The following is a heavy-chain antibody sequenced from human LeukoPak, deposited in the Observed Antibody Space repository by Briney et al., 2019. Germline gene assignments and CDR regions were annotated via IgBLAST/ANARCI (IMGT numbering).Heavy chain of an antibody. J-gene: IGHJ5*02. D-gene: IGHD3-16*01. CDR3: ARGGSRPKIWFDR. CDR1: GGSISSSSYY. CDR2: IHYSGST. Sequence: SETLSLTCTVSGGSISSSSYYWGWIRQPPGKGLEWIGSIHYSGSTSYEPSLQSRVTISVGTSKNQFSLKLSSVTAADTAVYYCARGGSRPKIWFDRCGEGALVSVSS. V-gene: IGHV4-39*01.